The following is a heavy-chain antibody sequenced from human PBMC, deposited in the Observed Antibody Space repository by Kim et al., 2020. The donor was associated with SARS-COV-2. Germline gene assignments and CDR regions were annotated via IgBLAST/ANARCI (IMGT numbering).Heavy chain of an antibody. CDR3: ARGRGRFLEWLTNWYFDL. V-gene: IGHV3-48*03. D-gene: IGHD3-3*01. Sequence: LRLSCAASGFTFSSYEMNWVRQAPGKGLEWVSYISSSASTIYYADSVKGRFTISRDNAKNSLYLQMNSLRAEDTAVYYCARGRGRFLEWLTNWYFDLWGRGTLVTVSS. CDR2: ISSSASTI. CDR1: GFTFSSYE. J-gene: IGHJ2*01.